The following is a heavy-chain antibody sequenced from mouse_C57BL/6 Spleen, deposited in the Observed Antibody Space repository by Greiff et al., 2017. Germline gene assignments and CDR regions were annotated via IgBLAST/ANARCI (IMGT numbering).Heavy chain of an antibody. D-gene: IGHD1-1*01. CDR2: IDPSDSET. CDR3: ARGVTTVVAKEFAY. Sequence: QVQLQQPGAELVRPGSSVKLSCKASGYTFTSYWMHWVKQRPIQGLEWIGNIDPSDSETHYNQKFKDKATLTVDKSSSTAYMQISSLTSEDSAVYYCARGVTTVVAKEFAYWGQGTLVTVSA. CDR1: GYTFTSYW. V-gene: IGHV1-52*01. J-gene: IGHJ3*01.